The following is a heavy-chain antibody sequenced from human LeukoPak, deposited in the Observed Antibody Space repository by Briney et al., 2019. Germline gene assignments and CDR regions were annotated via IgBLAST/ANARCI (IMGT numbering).Heavy chain of an antibody. CDR1: GFTFSSYS. CDR3: ARYHFDSSLDY. J-gene: IGHJ4*02. Sequence: PGGSLRLSCAASGFTFSSYSMNWVRQAPGKGLEWVSYISSSSTIYCADSVKGRFTISRDNAKNSLYLQMDSLRDEDTAVYYCARYHFDSSLDYWGQGTLVTVSS. D-gene: IGHD3-22*01. CDR2: ISSSSTI. V-gene: IGHV3-48*02.